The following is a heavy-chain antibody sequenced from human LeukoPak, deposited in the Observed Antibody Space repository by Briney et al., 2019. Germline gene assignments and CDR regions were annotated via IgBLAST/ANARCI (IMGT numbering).Heavy chain of an antibody. J-gene: IGHJ5*02. CDR2: MNPNSGNT. Sequence: ASVKVSCKASGYTFTSYDINWVRQATGQGLEWMGWMNPNSGNTGYAQKFQGRVTITRNTSISTAYMELSSLRSEDTAVYYCARELRFGEKNTLDPWGQGTLVTVSS. V-gene: IGHV1-8*03. D-gene: IGHD3-10*01. CDR3: ARELRFGEKNTLDP. CDR1: GYTFTSYD.